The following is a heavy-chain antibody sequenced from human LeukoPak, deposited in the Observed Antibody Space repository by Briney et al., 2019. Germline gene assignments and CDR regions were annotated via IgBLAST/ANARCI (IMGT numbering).Heavy chain of an antibody. V-gene: IGHV1-18*01. CDR2: ISAYNGNT. CDR1: GYTFTSYG. D-gene: IGHD2-2*01. J-gene: IGHJ6*02. CDR3: ARDIVVVPAATSYYYYGMDV. Sequence: ASVKVSCKASGYTFTSYGISWVRQAPVQGLEWMGWISAYNGNTNYAQKLQGRVTMTTDTSTSTAYMELRSLRSDDTAVYYCARDIVVVPAATSYYYYGMDVWGQGTTVTVSS.